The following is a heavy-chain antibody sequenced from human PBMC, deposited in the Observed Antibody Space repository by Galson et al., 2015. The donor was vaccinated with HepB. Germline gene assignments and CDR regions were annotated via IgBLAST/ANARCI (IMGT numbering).Heavy chain of an antibody. D-gene: IGHD3-10*01. CDR2: ISASSTYT. V-gene: IGHV3-11*06. J-gene: IGHJ5*01. CDR3: ARVRTTLVREVITNNWFDS. CDR1: EFTFSDYY. Sequence: SLRLSCAASEFTFSDYYMSWIRQAPGKGLEWVSYISASSTYTNYADSVKGRFTISRDNAKNSLYLQMNSLRAEDTAVYYCARVRTTLVREVITNNWFDSWVQGTLVTVSS.